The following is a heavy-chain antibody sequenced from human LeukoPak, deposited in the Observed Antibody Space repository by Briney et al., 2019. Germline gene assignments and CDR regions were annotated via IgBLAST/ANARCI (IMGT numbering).Heavy chain of an antibody. CDR1: GGSISSSSYY. Sequence: SEILSLTCTVSGGSISSSSYYWAWVRQPPGKGLEWIAGIYFSGTTYYNPSLKSRVTISVDTSKNQFSLKLSSVTAADTAVYYCARLVRAVAKFDYWGQGTLVTVSS. V-gene: IGHV4-39*01. CDR3: ARLVRAVAKFDY. CDR2: IYFSGTT. J-gene: IGHJ4*02. D-gene: IGHD6-19*01.